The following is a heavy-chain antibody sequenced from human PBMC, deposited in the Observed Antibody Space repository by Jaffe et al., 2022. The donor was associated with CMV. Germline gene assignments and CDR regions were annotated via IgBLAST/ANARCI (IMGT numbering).Heavy chain of an antibody. CDR2: IWFDGSNE. V-gene: IGHV3-33*01. CDR1: GFTFSTYG. CDR3: ARGTAVGGLGAPLNY. D-gene: IGHD6-19*01. Sequence: QVQLVESGGGVVQPGRSLRLSCAASGFTFSTYGMHWVRQAPGKGLEWVAVIWFDGSNEYYAGSVKGRFTISRDNSKNTLYLQMSSLRADDTAVYHCARGTAVGGLGAPLNYWGQGTLVTVSS. J-gene: IGHJ4*02.